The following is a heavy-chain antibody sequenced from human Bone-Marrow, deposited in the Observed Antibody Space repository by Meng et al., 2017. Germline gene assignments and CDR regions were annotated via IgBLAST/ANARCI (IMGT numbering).Heavy chain of an antibody. CDR1: GYTFTSYA. CDR2: INAGNGNT. J-gene: IGHJ4*02. CDR3: ARVYCSSTSCQYYFDY. Sequence: PLVQSVTEVKKRGASVKVSCKASGYTFTSYAIHWVRQAPGQRPEWMGWINAGNGNTEDSQKFQGRVTITRDTSASTAYMELSSLTSEDTAVYYCARVYCSSTSCQYYFDYWGQGTLVTVSS. D-gene: IGHD2-2*01. V-gene: IGHV1-3*01.